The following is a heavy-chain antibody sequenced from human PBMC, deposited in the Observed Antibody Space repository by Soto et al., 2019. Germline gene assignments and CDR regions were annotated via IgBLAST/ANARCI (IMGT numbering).Heavy chain of an antibody. J-gene: IGHJ4*01. CDR1: GGSLGGFH. D-gene: IGHD3-10*01. Sequence: QVQLQQWGAGLLKPSETLSLTCAVSGGSLGGFHWSWIRQPPGKGLEWIGEISRSGSTNYDPSLKSRVTVSMDTSRNRVSLNLSSVTDADTAVYYCARGRTAALIETRLFRVLFDLWGHGNLVIVSS. CDR3: ARGRTAALIETRLFRVLFDL. V-gene: IGHV4-34*01. CDR2: ISRSGST.